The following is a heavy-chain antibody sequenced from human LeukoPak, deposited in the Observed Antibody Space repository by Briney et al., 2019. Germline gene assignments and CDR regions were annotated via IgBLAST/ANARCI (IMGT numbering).Heavy chain of an antibody. Sequence: GGSLKISCKGSGYSFTSYWIGWVRQMPGKGLEWMGIIHPGDSETRYSPSFQGQVTISVDKSISTAYLQWSSLKASDTAMYYCARLTGVYYGSGSYSPFDPWGQGTLVTVSS. D-gene: IGHD3-10*01. J-gene: IGHJ5*02. CDR2: IHPGDSET. CDR3: ARLTGVYYGSGSYSPFDP. V-gene: IGHV5-51*01. CDR1: GYSFTSYW.